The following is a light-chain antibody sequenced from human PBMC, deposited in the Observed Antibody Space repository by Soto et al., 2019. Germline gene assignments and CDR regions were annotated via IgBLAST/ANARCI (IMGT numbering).Light chain of an antibody. J-gene: IGLJ1*01. CDR1: NIGAYS. CDR3: QVWDSDSDPSYV. V-gene: IGLV3-21*02. Sequence: SYELTQPPSVSVAPGQTARITCGGNNIGAYSVYWYQQKPGQAPVLGVYDDTNRPSGIPGRFSGSNSGNTATLTISSVEAGDEAAYYCQVWDSDSDPSYVFGGGTKLTVL. CDR2: DDT.